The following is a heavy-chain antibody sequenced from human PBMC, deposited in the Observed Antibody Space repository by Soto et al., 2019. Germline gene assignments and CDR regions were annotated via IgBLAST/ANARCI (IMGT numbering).Heavy chain of an antibody. CDR3: ARTDGYEGEFDY. V-gene: IGHV3-30-3*01. D-gene: IGHD5-12*01. CDR2: ISYDGSNK. J-gene: IGHJ4*02. Sequence: HPGGSLRLSCAASGFTFSSYAMHWVRQAPGKGLEWVAVISYDGSNKYYADSVKGRFTISRDNSKNTLYLQMNSLRAEDTAVYYCARTDGYEGEFDYWGQGTLVTVSS. CDR1: GFTFSSYA.